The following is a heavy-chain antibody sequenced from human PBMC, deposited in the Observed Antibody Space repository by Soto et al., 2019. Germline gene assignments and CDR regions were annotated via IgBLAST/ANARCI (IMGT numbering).Heavy chain of an antibody. CDR1: GFSLSTSGEG. Sequence: QITLKESGPTLVKPTRTLTLTCTFSGFSLSTSGEGVGWIRQPPGKALEWLALIYWDDDKRYSPSLKSRLTITKDNSTNQVALTMTNMDPVDTATYDCTHVGENTSGGSYDAVYCLHFWGQGTLVTVSS. CDR2: IYWDDDK. D-gene: IGHD6-19*01. V-gene: IGHV2-5*02. CDR3: THVGENTSGGSYDAVYCLHF. J-gene: IGHJ4*02.